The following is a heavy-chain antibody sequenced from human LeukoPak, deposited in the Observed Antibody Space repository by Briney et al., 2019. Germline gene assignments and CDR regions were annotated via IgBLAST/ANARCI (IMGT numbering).Heavy chain of an antibody. D-gene: IGHD1-1*01. CDR3: ARGQPPHDY. CDR2: IYHSGST. Sequence: SETLSLTCAVSGGSISSGGYSWSWIRQPPGKGLEWIGYIYHSGSTYYNPSLKSRVTISVDRSKNQFSLKLSSVTAADTAVYYCARGQPPHDYWGQGTLVTVSS. V-gene: IGHV4-30-2*01. J-gene: IGHJ4*02. CDR1: GGSISSGGYS.